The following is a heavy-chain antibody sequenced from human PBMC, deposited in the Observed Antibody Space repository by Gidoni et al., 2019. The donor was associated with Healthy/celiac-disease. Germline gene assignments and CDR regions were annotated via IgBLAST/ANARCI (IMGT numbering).Heavy chain of an antibody. V-gene: IGHV3-23*01. CDR1: GFTFSSYA. J-gene: IGHJ4*02. CDR3: AKDALIGIAAAGTAFFDY. CDR2: ISGSGGST. D-gene: IGHD6-13*01. Sequence: EVQLLESGGGLVQPGGSLRLSCAASGFTFSSYAMSWVRQAPGKGLEWVSAISGSGGSTYYADSVKGRFTISRDNSKNTLYLQMNSLRAEDTAVYYCAKDALIGIAAAGTAFFDYWGQGTLVTVSS.